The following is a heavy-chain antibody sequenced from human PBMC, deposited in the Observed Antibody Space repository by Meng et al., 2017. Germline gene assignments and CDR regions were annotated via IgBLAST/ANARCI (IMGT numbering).Heavy chain of an antibody. D-gene: IGHD6-25*01. J-gene: IGHJ4*02. CDR1: GYNFPDYY. CDR3: ARDEDISAAGKLFGDY. V-gene: IGHV1-2*06. CDR2: INPKSGDT. Sequence: VHRVQSGGEVKKAGASGKVSFKPSGYNFPDYYIHWVRRAPGQGLEWMGRINPKSGDTHYAQKFQARVTMTGDTSISTAYMELSGLRSDDTAMYYCARDEDISAAGKLFGDYWGQGTLVTASS.